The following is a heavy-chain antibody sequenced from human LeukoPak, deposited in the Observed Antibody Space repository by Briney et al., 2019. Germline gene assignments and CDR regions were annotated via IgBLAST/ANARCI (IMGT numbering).Heavy chain of an antibody. CDR3: ARSRGYCSSTSCYHDAFDI. CDR1: GGSISSGDYY. J-gene: IGHJ3*02. D-gene: IGHD2-2*01. Sequence: PSQTLSLTCTVSGGSISSGDYYWSWIRQPPGKGLEGIGDIYYSGSTYYNPSLKSRVTISVDTSRNQFSLKLSSVTAADTAVYYCARSRGYCSSTSCYHDAFDIWGQGTMVTVSS. V-gene: IGHV4-30-4*01. CDR2: IYYSGST.